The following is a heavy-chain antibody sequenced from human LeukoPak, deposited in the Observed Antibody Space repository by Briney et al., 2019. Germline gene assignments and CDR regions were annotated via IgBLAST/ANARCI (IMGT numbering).Heavy chain of an antibody. J-gene: IGHJ4*02. V-gene: IGHV3-23*01. CDR2: VSGSGSHT. Sequence: GGSLRLSCAASGFTFNSYAMSWVRQAPGKGLEWVSAVSGSGSHTYYGDSVKGRFTVSRDNSRNTVDLQMNSLRAEDTAVYYCAKEVAAAGPFDYWGQGTLVTVSS. CDR3: AKEVAAAGPFDY. D-gene: IGHD6-13*01. CDR1: GFTFNSYA.